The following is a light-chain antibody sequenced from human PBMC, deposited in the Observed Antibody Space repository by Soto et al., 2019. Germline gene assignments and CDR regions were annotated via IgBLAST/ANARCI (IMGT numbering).Light chain of an antibody. CDR2: GAS. CDR1: QSVSNNF. Sequence: EILFTQSPGTLSLSLGERATLSCRASQSVSNNFLAWYQQKPGQAPRLIIYGASSRATGIPDRFSGSGSGTDFTLTLRRLEPEDFAVYYCQQYGSSYPWTFGQGTKVDIK. V-gene: IGKV3-20*01. J-gene: IGKJ1*01. CDR3: QQYGSSYPWT.